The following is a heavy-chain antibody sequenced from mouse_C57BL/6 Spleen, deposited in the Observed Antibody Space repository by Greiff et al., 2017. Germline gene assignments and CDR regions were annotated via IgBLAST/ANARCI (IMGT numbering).Heavy chain of an antibody. V-gene: IGHV1-55*01. CDR1: GYTFPSYW. J-gene: IGHJ4*01. Sequence: QVQLQQPGAELVKPGASVKMSCKASGYTFPSYWITWVKQRPGQGLEWIGDIYPGSGSTNYNEKFKSKATLTVDTSSSTAYMQLSSLTSEDSAVYYCARSGDYEDYAMDYWGQGTSVTVSS. CDR2: IYPGSGST. D-gene: IGHD2-4*01. CDR3: ARSGDYEDYAMDY.